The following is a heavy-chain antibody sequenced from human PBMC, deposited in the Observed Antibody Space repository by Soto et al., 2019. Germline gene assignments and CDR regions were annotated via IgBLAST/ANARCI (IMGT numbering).Heavy chain of an antibody. V-gene: IGHV4-34*01. D-gene: IGHD6-13*01. CDR3: ARGRKGSSWYSTYYFDY. J-gene: IGHJ4*02. Sequence: SETLSLTCAVYGGSFSGYYWSWIRQPPGKGLEWIGEINRSGSTNYNPSLKSRVTRSVDTSKNQFSLKLSSVTAADTAVYYCARGRKGSSWYSTYYFDYWGQGTLVTVSS. CDR2: INRSGST. CDR1: GGSFSGYY.